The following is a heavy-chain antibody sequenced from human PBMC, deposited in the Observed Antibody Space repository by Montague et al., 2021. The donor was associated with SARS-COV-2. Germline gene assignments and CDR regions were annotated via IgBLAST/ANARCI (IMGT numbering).Heavy chain of an antibody. D-gene: IGHD6-6*01. J-gene: IGHJ6*03. CDR1: GGSFSGYY. Sequence: SETLSLTSAVYGGSFSGYYWSWIRQPPGKGLEWIGEINHSGSTNYNPSLKSRVTISVDTSKNQFSLKLSSVTAVDTAVYYCARGRSSQTHYYYMDVWGKGTTVTVSS. CDR3: ARGRSSQTHYYYMDV. CDR2: INHSGST. V-gene: IGHV4-34*01.